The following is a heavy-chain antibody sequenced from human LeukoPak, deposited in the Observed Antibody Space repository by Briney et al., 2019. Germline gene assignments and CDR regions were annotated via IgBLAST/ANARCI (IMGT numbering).Heavy chain of an antibody. CDR1: GFTFSSYW. V-gene: IGHV3-74*01. Sequence: PGGSLRLSCAASGFTFSSYWMHWVRQAPGKGLVWVSRINSDGSSTTYADSVKGRFTISRDNAKNTLYLQMNSLRAEDTAVHYCAREMYGGDCCAFDIWGQGTMVTVSS. CDR2: INSDGSST. CDR3: AREMYGGDCCAFDI. J-gene: IGHJ3*02. D-gene: IGHD2-21*02.